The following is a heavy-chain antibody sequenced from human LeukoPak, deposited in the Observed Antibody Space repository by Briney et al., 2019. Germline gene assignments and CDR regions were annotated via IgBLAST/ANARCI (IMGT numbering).Heavy chain of an antibody. Sequence: ASVKVSCKTSGYTFTTYGISWVRQDPGQGLEWLGWINTNNGNTYYAQNLQDRVTMTTDTSTGTAYMELSDVRSDDTGVYYCARDAITGRLTSDYWGQGTLVTVSS. D-gene: IGHD6-6*01. V-gene: IGHV1-18*04. CDR2: INTNNGNT. CDR1: GYTFTTYG. CDR3: ARDAITGRLTSDY. J-gene: IGHJ4*02.